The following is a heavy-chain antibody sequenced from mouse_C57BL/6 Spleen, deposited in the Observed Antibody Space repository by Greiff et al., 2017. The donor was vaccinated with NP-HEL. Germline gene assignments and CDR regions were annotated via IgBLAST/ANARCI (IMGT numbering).Heavy chain of an antibody. Sequence: QVQLQQSGPELVKPGASVKISCKASGYAFSSSWMNWVKQRPGKGLEWIGRIYPGDGDTNYNGKFKGKATLTADKSSSTAYMQLSSLTSEDSAVYFCARSPLITTVVARNYFDYWGQGTTLTVSS. CDR2: IYPGDGDT. CDR1: GYAFSSSW. CDR3: ARSPLITTVVARNYFDY. D-gene: IGHD1-1*01. V-gene: IGHV1-82*01. J-gene: IGHJ2*01.